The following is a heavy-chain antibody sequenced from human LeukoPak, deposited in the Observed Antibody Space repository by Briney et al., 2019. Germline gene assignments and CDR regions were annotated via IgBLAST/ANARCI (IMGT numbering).Heavy chain of an antibody. Sequence: GGSLRLSCAASGFTFSTYSMNWVRQAPGKGLEWVSYISSSSSTIYYADSVKGRFTISRDNAKNSLYLQMNSLRDEDTAVYYCTRGRPYYFDYWGQGTLVTVYS. J-gene: IGHJ4*02. CDR1: GFTFSTYS. CDR2: ISSSSSTI. CDR3: TRGRPYYFDY. V-gene: IGHV3-48*02.